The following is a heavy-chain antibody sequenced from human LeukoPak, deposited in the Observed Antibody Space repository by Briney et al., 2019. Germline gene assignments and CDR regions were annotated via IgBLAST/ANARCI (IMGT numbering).Heavy chain of an antibody. CDR3: AKRHDSSGYYNFDY. V-gene: IGHV3-23*01. Sequence: LPGGSLRLSCAASGFTFSSYAMSWVRQAPGKGLEWVSAISGSGGSTYYTDSVKGRFTISRDNSKNTLYLQMNSLRAEDTAVYYCAKRHDSSGYYNFDYWGQGTLVTVSS. J-gene: IGHJ4*02. CDR2: ISGSGGST. CDR1: GFTFSSYA. D-gene: IGHD3-22*01.